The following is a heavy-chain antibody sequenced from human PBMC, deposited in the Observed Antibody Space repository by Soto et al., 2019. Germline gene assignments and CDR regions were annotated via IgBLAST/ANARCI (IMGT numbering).Heavy chain of an antibody. D-gene: IGHD5-12*01. V-gene: IGHV4-30-4*01. CDR3: ARAIVVTIDGMDV. CDR1: GGSISSAHYY. Sequence: PSETLSLTCTASGGSISSAHYYWCRVRQPPGKGLAWIGDTYYSGSTFFKPSLKLRVCISRDTSSNQFSLSLNSATAADTAVYYCARAIVVTIDGMDVWGQGTTVTVSS. CDR2: TYYSGST. J-gene: IGHJ6*02.